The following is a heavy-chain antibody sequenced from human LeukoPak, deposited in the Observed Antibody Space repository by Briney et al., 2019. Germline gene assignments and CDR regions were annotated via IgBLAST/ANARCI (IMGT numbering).Heavy chain of an antibody. Sequence: LAGGSLRLSCAASGFTFSSYAMSWVRQAPGKGLEWVSAISGSGGSTYYADSVKGRFTISRDNSKNTLYLQMNSLRAEDTAVYYCAKKVADIVVVVAAWYFDLWGRGTLVTVSS. CDR2: ISGSGGST. J-gene: IGHJ2*01. V-gene: IGHV3-23*01. CDR3: AKKVADIVVVVAAWYFDL. CDR1: GFTFSSYA. D-gene: IGHD2-15*01.